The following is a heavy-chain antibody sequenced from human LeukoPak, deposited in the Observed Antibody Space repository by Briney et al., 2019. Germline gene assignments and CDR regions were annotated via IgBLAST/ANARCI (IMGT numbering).Heavy chain of an antibody. CDR1: GGSISSYN. V-gene: IGHV4-59*01. Sequence: SETLSLTCADSGGSISSYNWSWIRQPPGKGLEWVGYIYYSGSTNYNPPLKSRVTISVDTSKNQFSLKLSSVTAADTAVYYCARQSGQSKNFDYWGQGTLVTVSS. D-gene: IGHD3-10*01. J-gene: IGHJ4*02. CDR3: ARQSGQSKNFDY. CDR2: IYYSGST.